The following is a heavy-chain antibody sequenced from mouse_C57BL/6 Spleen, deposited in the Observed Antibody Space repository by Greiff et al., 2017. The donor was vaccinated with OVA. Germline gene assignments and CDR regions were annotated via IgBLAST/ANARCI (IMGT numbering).Heavy chain of an antibody. CDR1: GYAFSSSW. CDR3: ARAGTTASSNTGGYFDV. CDR2: IYPGDGDT. V-gene: IGHV1-82*01. J-gene: IGHJ1*03. D-gene: IGHD1-2*01. Sequence: QVQLQQSGPELVKPGASVKISCKASGYAFSSSWMNWVKQRPGKGLEWIGRIYPGDGDTNYNGKFKGKATLTADKSSSTAYMQLSSLTSEDSAVYFCARAGTTASSNTGGYFDVWGTGTTVTVSS.